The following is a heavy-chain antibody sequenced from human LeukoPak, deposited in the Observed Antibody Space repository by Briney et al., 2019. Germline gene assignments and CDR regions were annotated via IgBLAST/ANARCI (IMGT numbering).Heavy chain of an antibody. CDR1: GFIVTGNY. CDR2: IYSGGTT. Sequence: PGGSLRLSCAVSGFIVTGNYMTWVRLAPGKGLEWVSTIYSGGTTFYTDSVRGRFTISRDNAKNSLYLQMNSLRAEDMAVYYCARDYGGSSPFDYWGQGTLVTVSS. CDR3: ARDYGGSSPFDY. V-gene: IGHV3-66*01. D-gene: IGHD4-23*01. J-gene: IGHJ4*02.